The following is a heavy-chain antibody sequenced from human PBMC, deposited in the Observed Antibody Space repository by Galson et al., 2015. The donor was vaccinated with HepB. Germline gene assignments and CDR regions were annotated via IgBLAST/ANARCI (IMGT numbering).Heavy chain of an antibody. CDR2: MFYSGST. V-gene: IGHV4-39*07. D-gene: IGHD3-22*01. CDR1: GSSISSSSYY. CDR3: ARDGGYYDSSGNGDAFDI. J-gene: IGHJ3*02. Sequence: TCTVSGSSISSSSYYWGWIRQPPGKGLEWIGSMFYSGSTYYNPSLKSRVTISVDTSKNQFSLKLSSVTAADTAVYYCARDGGYYDSSGNGDAFDIWGQGTMVSVSS.